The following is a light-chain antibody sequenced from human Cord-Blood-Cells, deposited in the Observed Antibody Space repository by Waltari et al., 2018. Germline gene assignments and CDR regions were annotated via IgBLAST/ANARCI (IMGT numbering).Light chain of an antibody. V-gene: IGLV2-14*01. CDR3: SSYTSSSTWV. CDR1: SSDVGGYNY. CDR2: DVS. Sequence: QSALTQPASVSGSPGQSITISCTGTSSDVGGYNYVSWYQQHPGKAPKRMIYDVSNRPSVISNRCSVSKSGTTASLTISGLQAEDEADYYCSSYTSSSTWVFGGGTKLTVL. J-gene: IGLJ3*02.